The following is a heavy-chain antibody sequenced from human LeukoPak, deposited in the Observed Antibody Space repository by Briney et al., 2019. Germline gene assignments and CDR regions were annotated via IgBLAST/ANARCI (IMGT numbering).Heavy chain of an antibody. CDR1: GFTFSDYN. D-gene: IGHD6-6*01. Sequence: MSGGSLRLSCAASGFTFSDYNMNWVRQSPEKGLEWVSSITSGTTYIYYADSVRGRFTLSRDNAKSSLYLQMNSLRAEDTAVYYCARWPYSSSYYFDYWGQGTLVTVSS. CDR3: ARWPYSSSYYFDY. V-gene: IGHV3-21*01. J-gene: IGHJ4*02. CDR2: ITSGTTYI.